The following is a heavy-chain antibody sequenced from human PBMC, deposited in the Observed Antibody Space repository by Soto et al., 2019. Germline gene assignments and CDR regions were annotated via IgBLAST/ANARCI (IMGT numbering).Heavy chain of an antibody. CDR2: IYYSGST. V-gene: IGHV4-61*01. CDR3: ARYSGYDSYYYYGMDV. J-gene: IGHJ6*02. CDR1: GGSVSSGSYY. Sequence: QVQLQESGPGLVKPSETLSLTCTVSGGSVSSGSYYWSWIRQPPGKGLEWIGYIYYSGSTNYNPSLKSRVTISVDTSKNQFSLKLSSVTAADTAVYYCARYSGYDSYYYYGMDVWGQGTTSPSP. D-gene: IGHD5-12*01.